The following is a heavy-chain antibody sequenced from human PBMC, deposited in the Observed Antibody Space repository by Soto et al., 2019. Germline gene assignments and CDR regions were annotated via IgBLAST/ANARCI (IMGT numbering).Heavy chain of an antibody. CDR1: GFYFTCYY. J-gene: IGHJ5*02. CDR3: AKDLTRQLAYWLDP. CDR2: INAHSGGT. V-gene: IGHV1-2*02. D-gene: IGHD6-6*01. Sequence: GGSVNVSCKASGFYFTCYYIHSLRQSPGQGLEWMGWINAHSGGTEYSQKFQVRVTLTRDTSIATAYLTLTSLTSDDTALYYCAKDLTRQLAYWLDPWGQGTQVAV.